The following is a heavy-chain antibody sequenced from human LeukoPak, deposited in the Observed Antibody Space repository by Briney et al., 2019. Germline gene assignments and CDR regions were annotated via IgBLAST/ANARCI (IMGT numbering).Heavy chain of an antibody. CDR1: GGSFSGYY. Sequence: SETLSLTCAVYGGSFSGYYWSWIRQPAGKGLEWIGRIYTSGSTNYNPSLKSRVTMSVDTSKNQFSLKLSSVTAADTAVYYCARDFDVYYYYGMDVWGQGTTVTVSS. D-gene: IGHD3-9*01. CDR3: ARDFDVYYYYGMDV. CDR2: IYTSGST. V-gene: IGHV4-4*07. J-gene: IGHJ6*02.